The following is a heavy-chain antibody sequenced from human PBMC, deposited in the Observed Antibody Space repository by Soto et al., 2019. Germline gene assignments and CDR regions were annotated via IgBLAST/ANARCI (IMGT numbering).Heavy chain of an antibody. Sequence: QVQLVESGGGVVQPGRSLRLSCAASGITFSSYGMHWVRQAPGKGLEWVAVISYDGSNKYYADSVKGRFTISRDNSKNTLYLQMNSLRAEDTAVYYCAIYSSGWYPLDYWGQGTLVTVSS. CDR1: GITFSSYG. V-gene: IGHV3-30*03. D-gene: IGHD6-19*01. CDR3: AIYSSGWYPLDY. J-gene: IGHJ4*02. CDR2: ISYDGSNK.